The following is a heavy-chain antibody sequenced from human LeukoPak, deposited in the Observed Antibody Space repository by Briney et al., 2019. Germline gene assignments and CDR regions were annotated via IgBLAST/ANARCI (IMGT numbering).Heavy chain of an antibody. CDR3: ARSRSIVSGYIYY. Sequence: SETLSLTCTVSGDSISNYYWSWIRQPPGKGLEWIGYVYYSGSTNYNPSLKSRVTISVDTSKNQFSLKLSSVTAADTAVYYCARSRSIVSGYIYYWGQGTLVTVSS. D-gene: IGHD3-3*01. V-gene: IGHV4-59*01. CDR1: GDSISNYY. CDR2: VYYSGST. J-gene: IGHJ4*02.